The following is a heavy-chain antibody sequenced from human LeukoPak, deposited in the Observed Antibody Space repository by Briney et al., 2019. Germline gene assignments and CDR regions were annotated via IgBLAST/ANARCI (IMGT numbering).Heavy chain of an antibody. J-gene: IGHJ4*02. CDR3: AAEYNWNLFDY. CDR1: GFTFSSYA. V-gene: IGHV3-23*01. D-gene: IGHD1-20*01. Sequence: GGSLRLSCAASGFTFSSYAMSCVRQAPGKGLEWVSAISGSGGSTYYADSVKGRFTISRDNSKNTMYLQMNSLRAEDTAVYYCAAEYNWNLFDYWGQGTLVTVSS. CDR2: ISGSGGST.